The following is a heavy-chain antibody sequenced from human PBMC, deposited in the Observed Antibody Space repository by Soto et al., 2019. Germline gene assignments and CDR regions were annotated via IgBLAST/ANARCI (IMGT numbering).Heavy chain of an antibody. J-gene: IGHJ4*02. CDR3: ESRDPGTSVDY. D-gene: IGHD1-7*01. V-gene: IGHV4-4*02. Sequence: SETLSLTCAVSGGSFTSNNWWTWVRQPPGQGLEWIGEIYRTGSTNYNPSLKSRVTISLDKSENQFSLKVTSLTAPDTAVYYCESRDPGTSVDYWGQGTLVTVSS. CDR1: GGSFTSNNW. CDR2: IYRTGST.